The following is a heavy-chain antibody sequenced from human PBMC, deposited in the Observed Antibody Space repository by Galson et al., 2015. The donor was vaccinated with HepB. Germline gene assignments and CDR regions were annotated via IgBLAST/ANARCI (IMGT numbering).Heavy chain of an antibody. D-gene: IGHD6-13*01. CDR2: IIPIFGTA. V-gene: IGHV1-69*13. CDR3: ARGSVGGSSWYSIDY. CDR1: GGTFSSYA. Sequence: SVKVSCKASGGTFSSYAISWVRQAPGQGLEWMGGIIPIFGTANYAQKFQGRVTITADESTSTAYMELSNLRSEDTAVYYCARGSVGGSSWYSIDYWGQGTLVTVSS. J-gene: IGHJ4*02.